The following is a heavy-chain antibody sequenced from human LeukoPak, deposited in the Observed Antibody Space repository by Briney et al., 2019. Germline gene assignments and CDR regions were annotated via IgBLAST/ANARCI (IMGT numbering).Heavy chain of an antibody. D-gene: IGHD3-22*01. CDR3: TTLLNYYDSSGYYLDI. CDR1: GFTFGDYA. V-gene: IGHV3-15*01. CDR2: IKSKTDGWTT. Sequence: GGSLRLSCTASGFTFGDYAMTWVRQAPGKGLEWVGRIKSKTDGWTTDYAAPVKGRFTISRDDSKNTLYLQMNSLKTEDTAVYYCTTLLNYYDSSGYYLDIWGQGTMVTASS. J-gene: IGHJ3*02.